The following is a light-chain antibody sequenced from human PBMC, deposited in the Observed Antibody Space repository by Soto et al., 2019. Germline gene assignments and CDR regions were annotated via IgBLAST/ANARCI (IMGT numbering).Light chain of an antibody. V-gene: IGKV3-15*01. CDR1: QSVSSN. CDR2: XXX. Sequence: EIVMTKSPAPLSVSPGERATLSCRASQSVSSNLAGYRQNPCRSAXLXXXXXXXXXXXIXXRFNGSGSGTEFTLTISSLQSEDFALYYCQQRYNWPPTFGQGTKV. J-gene: IGKJ1*01. CDR3: QQRYNWPPT.